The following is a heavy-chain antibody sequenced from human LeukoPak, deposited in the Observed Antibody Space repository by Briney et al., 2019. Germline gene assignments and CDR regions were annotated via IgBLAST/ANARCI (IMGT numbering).Heavy chain of an antibody. J-gene: IGHJ4*02. CDR2: IRYDGSNK. CDR3: AKDPSFRPGYFDY. CDR1: GFTFSSYG. Sequence: PVGSLRLSCAASGFTFSSYGMHWVRQAPGKGLEWVAFIRYDGSNKYYADSVKGRFTISRDNSKNTLYLQMNSLRAEDTAVYYCAKDPSFRPGYFDYWGQGTLVTVSS. V-gene: IGHV3-30*02.